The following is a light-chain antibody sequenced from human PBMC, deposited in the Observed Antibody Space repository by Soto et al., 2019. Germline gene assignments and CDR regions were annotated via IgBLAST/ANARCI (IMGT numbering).Light chain of an antibody. CDR2: EGS. CDR3: CSYAGSSYGV. CDR1: SSDVGGYNL. J-gene: IGLJ2*01. V-gene: IGLV2-23*01. Sequence: QSALTQPASVSGSPGQSITISCTGTSSDVGGYNLVSWYQQHPGKAPKLMIYEGSKRPSGVSNRFSGSKSGNTASLTISGLQAEDEADYYCCSYAGSSYGVFGGGTKLTVL.